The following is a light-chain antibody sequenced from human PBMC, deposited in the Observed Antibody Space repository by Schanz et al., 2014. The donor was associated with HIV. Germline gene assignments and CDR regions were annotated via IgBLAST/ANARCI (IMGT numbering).Light chain of an antibody. CDR1: RSNIGSNT. CDR2: SNN. Sequence: QSVLTQPPSASGTPGQRVTISCSGSRSNIGSNTVNWYQQLPGTAPKLLIYSNNQRPSGVPDRFSGSKSGTSASLAISGLQSEDEADYYCNSYSHSNTYVFGSGTKLTVL. V-gene: IGLV1-44*01. J-gene: IGLJ1*01. CDR3: NSYSHSNTYV.